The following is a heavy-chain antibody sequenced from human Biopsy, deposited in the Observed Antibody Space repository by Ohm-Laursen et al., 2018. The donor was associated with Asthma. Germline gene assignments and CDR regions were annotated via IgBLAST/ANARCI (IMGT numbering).Heavy chain of an antibody. CDR2: HDHEEGGT. CDR1: GYSLTDLS. D-gene: IGHD4-17*01. J-gene: IGHJ4*02. CDR3: ASDFPKDYVRYNFQF. Sequence: SVKVSCKISGYSLTDLSMYWVRQAPGQGLEWMGGHDHEEGGTVNARRFQGRVTMTEGTSTDTAYMELSSLSSDDTAVYYCASDFPKDYVRYNFQFWGQGTLVTVSS. V-gene: IGHV1-24*01.